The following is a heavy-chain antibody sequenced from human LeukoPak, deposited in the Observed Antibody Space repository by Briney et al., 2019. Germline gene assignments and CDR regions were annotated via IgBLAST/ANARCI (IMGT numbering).Heavy chain of an antibody. CDR1: GYALTELS. Sequence: ASVKVSCKVSGYALTELSMHWVRQAPGKGLEWMGGFDPEKGKTIYAQKFQGRLTMTEDTSTDTAYMELGSLRSEDTAVYYCALQKAGGLTYDYWGQGALVTVSS. V-gene: IGHV1-24*01. D-gene: IGHD3-10*01. J-gene: IGHJ4*02. CDR3: ALQKAGGLTYDY. CDR2: FDPEKGKT.